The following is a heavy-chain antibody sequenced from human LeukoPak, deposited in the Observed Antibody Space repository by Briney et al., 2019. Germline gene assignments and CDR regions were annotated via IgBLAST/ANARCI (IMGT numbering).Heavy chain of an antibody. V-gene: IGHV4-39*01. CDR2: IYYSGST. CDR1: GGSISSSGYY. Sequence: PSETLSPTCTVSGGSISSSGYYWGWIRQPPGKGLEWIGSIYYSGSTYYNPSLKSRVTISVDTSKNQFSLKLSSVTAADTAVYYCARRFRGAMTHFDYWGQGTLVTVSS. J-gene: IGHJ4*02. D-gene: IGHD2-2*01. CDR3: ARRFRGAMTHFDY.